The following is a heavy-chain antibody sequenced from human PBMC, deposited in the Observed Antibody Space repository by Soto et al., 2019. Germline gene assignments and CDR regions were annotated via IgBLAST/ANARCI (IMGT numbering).Heavy chain of an antibody. V-gene: IGHV4-31*03. CDR2: TSYRGST. Sequence: PSETLSLTCTVSGGSISSGGYYGIWIRQHPGKGLEWIGHTSYRGSTFYNPSLKSRLTISVDTSKNLLSLKLSSVTAADTALYFCARDKGDYGMDVWGQGTTVTVSS. CDR1: GGSISSGGYY. J-gene: IGHJ6*02. CDR3: ARDKGDYGMDV.